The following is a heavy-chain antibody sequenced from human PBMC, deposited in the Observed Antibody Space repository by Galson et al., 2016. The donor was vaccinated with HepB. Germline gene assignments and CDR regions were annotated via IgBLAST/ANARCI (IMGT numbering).Heavy chain of an antibody. Sequence: SLRLSCAASGFNVWDYGLHWVRQAPGKGLEWVAPVWYDGNNKYYADSVKGRFTISRDNSKKTLFLQMDSLRAEDTAVYYCARDRAWDRADFSGLDVWGQGTTVTVS. J-gene: IGHJ6*02. CDR3: ARDRAWDRADFSGLDV. D-gene: IGHD1-26*01. CDR1: GFNVWDYG. CDR2: VWYDGNNK. V-gene: IGHV3-33*01.